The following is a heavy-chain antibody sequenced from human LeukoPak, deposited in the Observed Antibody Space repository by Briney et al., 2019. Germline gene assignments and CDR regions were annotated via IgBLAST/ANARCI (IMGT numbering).Heavy chain of an antibody. CDR2: ISWDSGTI. CDR3: AKGSAGDFDY. CDR1: GFTCEDYA. V-gene: IGHV3-9*01. D-gene: IGHD6-13*01. J-gene: IGHJ4*02. Sequence: GGSLRLSYAADGFTCEDYAMHWVRQAPGKVLEWVSGISWDSGTIGYADSVKGRFTISRDNAKNSLYLQMNSLRAEDTALYYCAKGSAGDFDYWGQGTLVTVSS.